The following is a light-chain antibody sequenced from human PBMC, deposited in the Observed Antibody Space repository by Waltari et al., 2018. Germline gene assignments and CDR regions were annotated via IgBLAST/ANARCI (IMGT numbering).Light chain of an antibody. CDR3: QSFEATNQVV. V-gene: IGLV6-57*02. CDR1: GGNIANNY. Sequence: NFVLTQPHSVSESPGKTVIIPCTGSGGNIANNYVQWSQQRPGSAPTTVIYEDDRRPSGVPDRFSGSIDSSSNSASLTISGLETEDEADYYCQSFEATNQVVFGGGTKLTVL. J-gene: IGLJ2*01. CDR2: EDD.